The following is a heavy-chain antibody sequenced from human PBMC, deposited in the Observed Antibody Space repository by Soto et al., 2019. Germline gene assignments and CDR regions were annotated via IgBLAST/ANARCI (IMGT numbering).Heavy chain of an antibody. J-gene: IGHJ4*02. V-gene: IGHV1-18*01. Sequence: ASVKVSCKASGYTFTASGISWVRQAPGQGLGWMGWTSIYNGHTEYSPKFLGRVVMTTDTSADTAYLELRSLRPDDAALYYCARWDDYGASDQYHFDHWGQGTLVTVSS. CDR1: GYTFTASG. D-gene: IGHD4-17*01. CDR2: TSIYNGHT. CDR3: ARWDDYGASDQYHFDH.